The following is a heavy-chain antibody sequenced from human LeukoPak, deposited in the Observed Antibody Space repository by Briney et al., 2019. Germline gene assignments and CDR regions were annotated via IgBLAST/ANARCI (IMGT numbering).Heavy chain of an antibody. D-gene: IGHD5-18*01. CDR1: GFTFSSYE. CDR2: ISSSGSTI. Sequence: GGSLRLSCAASGFTFSSYEMNCVRQAPGKGLEWVSYISSSGSTIYYADSVKGRFTISRDNAKNSLYLQMNSLRAEDTAVYYCARDYGLLYSYGSYYFDYWGQGTLITVSS. CDR3: ARDYGLLYSYGSYYFDY. J-gene: IGHJ4*02. V-gene: IGHV3-48*03.